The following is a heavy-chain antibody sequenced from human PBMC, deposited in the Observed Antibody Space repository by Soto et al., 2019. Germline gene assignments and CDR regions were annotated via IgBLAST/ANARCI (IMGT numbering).Heavy chain of an antibody. CDR1: GFTFSSYG. D-gene: IGHD3-9*01. CDR3: ANGRDSWLYRIDY. V-gene: IGHV3-30*18. J-gene: IGHJ4*02. CDR2: ISYDGSNK. Sequence: SGGSLRLSCAASGFTFSSYGMHWVRQAPGKGLEWVAVISYDGSNKYYADYVKGRFTISRDNSKNTLYLQMNSLRAEDTAVYYCANGRDSWLYRIDYWGRGTLVTVSS.